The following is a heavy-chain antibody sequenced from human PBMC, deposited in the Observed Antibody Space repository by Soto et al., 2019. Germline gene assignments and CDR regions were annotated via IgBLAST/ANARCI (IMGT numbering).Heavy chain of an antibody. V-gene: IGHV3-21*01. D-gene: IGHD1-26*01. Sequence: GGSLRLSCAASGFTFSSYSMNWVRQAPGKGLEWVSSISSSSSYIYYADSVKGRFTISRDNAKNSLYLQMNSLGAEDTAVYYCARVQKGDGSYYYYYGMDVWGQGTTVTVSS. J-gene: IGHJ6*02. CDR2: ISSSSSYI. CDR1: GFTFSSYS. CDR3: ARVQKGDGSYYYYYGMDV.